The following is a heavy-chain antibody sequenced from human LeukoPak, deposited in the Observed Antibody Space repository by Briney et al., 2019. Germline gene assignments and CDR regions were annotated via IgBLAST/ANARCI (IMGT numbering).Heavy chain of an antibody. Sequence: GGSLRLSCDGSGFTASGYGFSSFAMYWVRQAPGKGLEWVAVMSYDSSTEYYADSVKGRFTISRDNSKNTLYLQMNSLRAEDTAVYYCARYCSGGSCYHDYWGQGTLVTVSS. CDR2: MSYDSSTE. CDR3: ARYCSGGSCYHDY. CDR1: GFTASGYGFSSFA. J-gene: IGHJ4*02. V-gene: IGHV3-30*03. D-gene: IGHD2-15*01.